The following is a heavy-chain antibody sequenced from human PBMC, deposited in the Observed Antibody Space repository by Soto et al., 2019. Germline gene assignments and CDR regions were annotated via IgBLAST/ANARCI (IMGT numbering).Heavy chain of an antibody. V-gene: IGHV1-18*01. CDR2: ISANNGNT. J-gene: IGHJ4*02. D-gene: IGHD1-26*01. Sequence: QVQLVQSGAEVKKPGASVKVSCKASGYTFTSYGISWVRQAPGQGLEWMGWISANNGNTNYAQNLQGRVTMTTDTSTSTAYTELRSLRSADTAVYYCARDRGSYALDYWGQGTLVTVSS. CDR1: GYTFTSYG. CDR3: ARDRGSYALDY.